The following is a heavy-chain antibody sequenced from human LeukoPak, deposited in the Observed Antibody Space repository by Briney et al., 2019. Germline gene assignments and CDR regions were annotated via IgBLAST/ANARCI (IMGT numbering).Heavy chain of an antibody. Sequence: PGRSLRLSCAAPGFTFDDYAMHWVRQAPGKGLEWVSGISWNSGSIGYADSVKGRFTISRDNAKNSLYLQMNSLRAEDTALYYCAKDEDGSGSYYDYWGQGTLVTVSS. CDR1: GFTFDDYA. CDR3: AKDEDGSGSYYDY. V-gene: IGHV3-9*01. CDR2: ISWNSGSI. J-gene: IGHJ4*02. D-gene: IGHD3-10*01.